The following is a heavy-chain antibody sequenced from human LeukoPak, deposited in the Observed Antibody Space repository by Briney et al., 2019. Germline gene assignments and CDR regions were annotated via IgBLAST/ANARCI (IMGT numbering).Heavy chain of an antibody. D-gene: IGHD2-2*01. J-gene: IGHJ6*02. V-gene: IGHV4-31*03. CDR1: GGSISSGGYY. Sequence: SETLSLTCTVSGGSISSGGYYWGWIRQHPGKGLEWIGYIYYSGSTYYNPSLKSRVTISVDTSKNQFSLKLSSVTAADTAVYYCARERIVVVPAVNYYYYYGMDVWGQGTTVTVSS. CDR3: ARERIVVVPAVNYYYYYGMDV. CDR2: IYYSGST.